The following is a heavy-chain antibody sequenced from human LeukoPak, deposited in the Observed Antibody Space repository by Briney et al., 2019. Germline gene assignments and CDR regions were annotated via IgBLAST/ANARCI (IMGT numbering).Heavy chain of an antibody. CDR1: GFTFSSYA. CDR3: AKLGSYYYGSGSHFVY. J-gene: IGHJ4*02. D-gene: IGHD3-10*01. CDR2: ISGSGGST. V-gene: IGHV3-23*01. Sequence: GGSLRLSCAASGFTFSSYAMSWVRQAPGKGLEWVSAISGSGGSTYYADSVKGRFTISRDNSKNTLYLQMNSLRAEDTAVYYCAKLGSYYYGSGSHFVYWGQGTLVTVSS.